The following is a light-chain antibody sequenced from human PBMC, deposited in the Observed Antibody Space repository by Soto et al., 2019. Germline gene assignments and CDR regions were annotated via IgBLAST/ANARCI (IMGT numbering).Light chain of an antibody. CDR3: QQYNNWPRT. CDR1: RTVHSN. J-gene: IGKJ1*01. CDR2: GAS. V-gene: IGKV3-15*01. Sequence: IVMTQSHATVSVSPGDRVTLSCRASRTVHSNVAWYQHKPGQAPRLLIYGASFRATGMPARFSGSGFGTEFTLTISSLQSEDFAVYYCQQYNNWPRTFGQGTKVDI.